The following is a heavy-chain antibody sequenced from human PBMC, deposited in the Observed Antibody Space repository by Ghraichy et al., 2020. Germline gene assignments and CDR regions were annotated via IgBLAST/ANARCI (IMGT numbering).Heavy chain of an antibody. D-gene: IGHD3-3*01. J-gene: IGHJ5*02. CDR1: GGSISSSSYY. CDR2: IYYSGST. V-gene: IGHV4-39*01. Sequence: SETLSLTCTVSGGSISSSSYYWGWIRQPPGKGLEWIGSIYYSGSTYYNPSLKSRVTISVDTSKNQFSLKLSSVTAADTAVYYCARGITIFGVVILNWFDPWGQVTLVTVSS. CDR3: ARGITIFGVVILNWFDP.